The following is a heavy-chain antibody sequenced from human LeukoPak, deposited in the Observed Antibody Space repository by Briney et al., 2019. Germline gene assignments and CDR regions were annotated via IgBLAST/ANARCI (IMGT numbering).Heavy chain of an antibody. J-gene: IGHJ4*02. V-gene: IGHV3-11*01. CDR3: VAGVALDY. CDR1: GLNFSVYY. D-gene: IGHD3-3*01. CDR2: ISKTGTTI. Sequence: GGSLRLSCAVSGLNFSVYYMTWIRQAPGNGLEAPGKGLEWLSHISKTGTTIYYADSVKGRFTISRDNAKNSLYLHMNSLRADDTAVYYCVAGVALDYWGQGALVTVSS.